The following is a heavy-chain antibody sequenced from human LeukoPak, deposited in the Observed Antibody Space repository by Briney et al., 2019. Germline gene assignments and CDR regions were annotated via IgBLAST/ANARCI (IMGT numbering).Heavy chain of an antibody. J-gene: IGHJ3*02. CDR3: ATEWADAFDI. CDR1: GDTFSSHS. CDR2: IISVFGTT. V-gene: IGHV1-69*13. D-gene: IGHD1-26*01. Sequence: EASVNVSCTASGDTFSSHSLSWVRQAPGQGVEWMGRIISVFGTTNYAQKFQGRLTISADESSTTAYMELSSLRSEDTAVYFCATEWADAFDIWGQGTMVTVSS.